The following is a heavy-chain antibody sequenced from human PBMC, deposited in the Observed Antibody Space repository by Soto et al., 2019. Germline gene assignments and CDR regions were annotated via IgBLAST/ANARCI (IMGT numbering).Heavy chain of an antibody. J-gene: IGHJ4*02. Sequence: SETLSLTCTVSGVSITPYYWTWIRHPPGKGPEWIGYVYHTGNTYYNPSLKSRVTISLDTSKNQVSLRLKSVTAADTAVYYCAREQYNWKLWGQGTLVTV. V-gene: IGHV4-59*01. CDR2: VYHTGNT. D-gene: IGHD1-20*01. CDR1: GVSITPYY. CDR3: AREQYNWKL.